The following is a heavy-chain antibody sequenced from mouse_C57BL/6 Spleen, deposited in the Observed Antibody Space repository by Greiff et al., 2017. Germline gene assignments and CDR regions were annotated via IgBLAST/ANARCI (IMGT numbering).Heavy chain of an antibody. CDR2: IDPENGDT. D-gene: IGHD1-1*01. Sequence: EVQLQQSGAELVRPGASVKLSCTASGFNIKDDYMHWVKQRPEQGLEWIGWIDPENGDTEYASKFQGKATITADTSSNTAYLQLSSLTSEDTAVYYCTTRTVVEGGWYFDVWGTGTTVTVSS. CDR1: GFNIKDDY. V-gene: IGHV14-4*01. J-gene: IGHJ1*03. CDR3: TTRTVVEGGWYFDV.